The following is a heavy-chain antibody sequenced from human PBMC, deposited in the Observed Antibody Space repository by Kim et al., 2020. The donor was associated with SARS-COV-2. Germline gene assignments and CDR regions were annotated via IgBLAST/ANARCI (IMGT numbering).Heavy chain of an antibody. CDR1: GDTFSSYA. V-gene: IGHV1-69*04. CDR3: ARGRGSGSYYDY. Sequence: SVKVSCKASGDTFSSYAISWVRQAPGQGLEWMGRIIPILGIANYAQKFQGRVTITADKSTSTAYMELSSLRSEDTAVYYCARGRGSGSYYDYWGQGTLV. D-gene: IGHD3-10*01. CDR2: IIPILGIA. J-gene: IGHJ4*02.